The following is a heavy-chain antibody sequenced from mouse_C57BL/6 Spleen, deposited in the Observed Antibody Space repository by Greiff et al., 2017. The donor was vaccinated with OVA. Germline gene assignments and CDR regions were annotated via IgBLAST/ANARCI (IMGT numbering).Heavy chain of an antibody. J-gene: IGHJ1*03. CDR2: IYPGDGDT. D-gene: IGHD1-1*01. CDR3: AITTVVARYFDV. CDR1: GYAFSSYW. Sequence: VMLVESGAELVKPGASVKISCKASGYAFSSYWMNWVKQRPGKGLEWIGQIYPGDGDTNYNGKFKGKATLTADKSSSTAYMQLSSLTSEDSAVYFCAITTVVARYFDVWGTGTTVTVSS. V-gene: IGHV1-80*01.